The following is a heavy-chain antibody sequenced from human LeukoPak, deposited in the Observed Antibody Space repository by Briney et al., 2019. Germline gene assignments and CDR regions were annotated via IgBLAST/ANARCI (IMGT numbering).Heavy chain of an antibody. J-gene: IGHJ4*02. CDR2: ISYDGSNK. V-gene: IGHV3-30*04. D-gene: IGHD6-19*01. CDR1: GLTFSSYA. CDR3: ARVSRQWLNANPFDY. Sequence: GGSLSLSCADSGLTFSSYALHWVRQAPAKGLERAPVISYDGSNKYYADSVKGRFTISRDNSKNTLYLHMNSLRAEDTAVYYCARVSRQWLNANPFDYCGQGTLVPVSS.